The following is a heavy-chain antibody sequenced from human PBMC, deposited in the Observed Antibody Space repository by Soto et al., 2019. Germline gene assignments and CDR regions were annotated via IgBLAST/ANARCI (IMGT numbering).Heavy chain of an antibody. Sequence: PGGSLRLSCATSGFTFSSYAMTWVRQAPGKGLEWVSAITGGGGSTDYVDYVKGRFTISRDNSKNILYLQMNILRAEDTAVYYCAKQAWDSGYVDYWGQGTLVTVSS. CDR1: GFTFSSYA. CDR2: ITGGGGST. D-gene: IGHD1-26*01. J-gene: IGHJ4*02. CDR3: AKQAWDSGYVDY. V-gene: IGHV3-23*01.